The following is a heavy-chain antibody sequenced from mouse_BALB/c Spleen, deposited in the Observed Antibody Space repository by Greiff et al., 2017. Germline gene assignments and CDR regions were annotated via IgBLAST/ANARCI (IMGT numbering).Heavy chain of an antibody. CDR1: GFTFTDYY. CDR2: IRNKANGYTT. D-gene: IGHD1-2*01. V-gene: IGHV7-3*02. CDR3: ARVTTAPYYFDY. Sequence: EVKLVESGGGLVQPGGSLRLSCATSGFTFTDYYMSWVRQPPGKALEWLGFIRNKANGYTTEYSASVKGRFTISRDNSQSILYLQMNTLRAEDSATYYCARVTTAPYYFDYWGQGTTLTVSA. J-gene: IGHJ2*01.